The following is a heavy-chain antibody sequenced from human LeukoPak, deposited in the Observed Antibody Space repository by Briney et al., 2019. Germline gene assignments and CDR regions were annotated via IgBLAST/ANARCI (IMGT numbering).Heavy chain of an antibody. CDR3: ARWRHSGWYGDY. CDR2: INPNSGGT. Sequence: ASVTVSCKAPGYTFTGYYMHWVRQAPGQGLEWMGWINPNSGGTNYAQKFQGRVTMTRDTSISTAYMELSRLRSDDTAVYYCARWRHSGWYGDYWGQGTLVTVSS. D-gene: IGHD6-19*01. J-gene: IGHJ4*02. V-gene: IGHV1-2*02. CDR1: GYTFTGYY.